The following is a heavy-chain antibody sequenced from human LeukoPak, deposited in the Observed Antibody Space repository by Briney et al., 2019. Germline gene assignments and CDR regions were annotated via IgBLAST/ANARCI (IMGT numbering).Heavy chain of an antibody. V-gene: IGHV5-10-1*01. D-gene: IGHD5-18*01. Sequence: GESLRISCKGSGYSFTSYWISWVRQTPGKGLEWMGRIDPSDSYTNYSPSFQGYVTISADKSISTAYLQWSSLKASDTAMYYCARRRGYSYGHSDYWGQGTLVTVSS. J-gene: IGHJ4*02. CDR1: GYSFTSYW. CDR2: IDPSDSYT. CDR3: ARRRGYSYGHSDY.